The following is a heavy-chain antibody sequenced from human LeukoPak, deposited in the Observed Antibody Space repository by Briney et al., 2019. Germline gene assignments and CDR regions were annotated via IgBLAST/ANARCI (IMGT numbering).Heavy chain of an antibody. CDR2: IWYDGSNK. CDR3: AKDGYSGYDFRPDAFDI. D-gene: IGHD5-12*01. CDR1: GFTFSSYG. Sequence: GGSLRLSCAASGFTFSSYGMHWVRQAPGKGLEWVAVIWYDGSNKYYADSVKGRFTISRDNSKNTLYLQMNSLRAEDTAVYYCAKDGYSGYDFRPDAFDIWGQGTMVTVSS. J-gene: IGHJ3*02. V-gene: IGHV3-33*06.